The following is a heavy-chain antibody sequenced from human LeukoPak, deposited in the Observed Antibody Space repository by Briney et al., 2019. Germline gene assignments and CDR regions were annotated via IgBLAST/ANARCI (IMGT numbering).Heavy chain of an antibody. Sequence: ASVKVSCKASGYTFTSYYMHWVRQAPGQGLEWMGIINPSGGSTSYAQKFQGRVTMTRDMSTSTVYMELSSLRSEDTAVYYCARDGEMATIMDNWFDPWGQGTLVTVSS. D-gene: IGHD5-24*01. V-gene: IGHV1-46*01. J-gene: IGHJ5*02. CDR1: GYTFTSYY. CDR3: ARDGEMATIMDNWFDP. CDR2: INPSGGST.